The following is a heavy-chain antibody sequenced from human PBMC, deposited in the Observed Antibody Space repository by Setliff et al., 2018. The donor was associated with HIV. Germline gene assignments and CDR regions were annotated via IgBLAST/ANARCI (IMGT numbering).Heavy chain of an antibody. V-gene: IGHV3-21*01. CDR1: GFTFSIYS. J-gene: IGHJ6*02. CDR2: ISSSSNYI. CDR3: ATTIGMIVEGMDV. Sequence: SLRLSCAASGFTFSIYSMKWVRQAPGKGLEWVSSISSSSNYIDYADSVRGRFTISRDNAKNSLYLQMNSLRAEDTAVYYCATTIGMIVEGMDVWGQGTTVTVSS. D-gene: IGHD3-22*01.